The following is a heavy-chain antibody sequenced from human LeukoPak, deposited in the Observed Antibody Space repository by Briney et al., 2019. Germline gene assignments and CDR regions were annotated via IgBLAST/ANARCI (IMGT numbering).Heavy chain of an antibody. CDR2: ITIDGSST. D-gene: IGHD4-11*01. V-gene: IGHV3-74*03. CDR1: GVTSRNSW. Sequence: GGSLRLSCSAPGVTSRNSWMHWVRQAPGKGLVWVSRITIDGSSTTYADSVKGRFTISRDNSKNTLYLQMNSLRVEDTAVYYCARGGLTEVDYWGQGTLVTVSS. J-gene: IGHJ4*02. CDR3: ARGGLTEVDY.